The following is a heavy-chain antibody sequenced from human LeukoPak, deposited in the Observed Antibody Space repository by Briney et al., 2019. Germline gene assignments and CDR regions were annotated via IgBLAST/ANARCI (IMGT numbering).Heavy chain of an antibody. CDR2: IYYSGTT. D-gene: IGHD2-2*01. CDR3: ARGKEVAYCSSTSCYPFDY. V-gene: IGHV4-39*07. Sequence: GWXXXXXGXXLEXIGSIYYSGTTYYNPSLKSRLTISVDTSKNQFSLNLSSVTAADTAVYYCARGKEVAYCSSTSCYPFDYWGQGTLVTVSS. J-gene: IGHJ4*02.